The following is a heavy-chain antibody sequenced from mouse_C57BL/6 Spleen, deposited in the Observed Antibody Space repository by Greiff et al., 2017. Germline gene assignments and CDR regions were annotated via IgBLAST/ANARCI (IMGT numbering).Heavy chain of an antibody. D-gene: IGHD2-3*01. CDR2: INPNNGGT. CDR3: ALYDGYYKFAY. Sequence: VQLQQSGPELVKPGASVKIPCKASGYTFTDYNMDWVKQSHGKSLEWIGDINPNNGGTIYNQKFKGKATLTVDKSSSTAYMELRSLTSEDTAVYYCALYDGYYKFAYWGQGTLLTVSA. CDR1: GYTFTDYN. V-gene: IGHV1-18*01. J-gene: IGHJ3*01.